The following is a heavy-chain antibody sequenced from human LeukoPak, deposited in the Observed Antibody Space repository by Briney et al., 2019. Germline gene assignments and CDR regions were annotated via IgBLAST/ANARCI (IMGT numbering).Heavy chain of an antibody. CDR1: GFPFGSYW. CDR3: ARDSAKGGSKGIIGASDY. CDR2: IKEDGSEK. Sequence: GGSLSLSCAASGFPFGSYWMSWVRQAPGKGLEGVANIKEDGSEKQYVDSMKGRFTISRDNDKNSLFLQMSSLRDGDTAVYYCARDSAKGGSKGIIGASDYWGQGTLVTVSS. D-gene: IGHD1-26*01. J-gene: IGHJ4*02. V-gene: IGHV3-7*01.